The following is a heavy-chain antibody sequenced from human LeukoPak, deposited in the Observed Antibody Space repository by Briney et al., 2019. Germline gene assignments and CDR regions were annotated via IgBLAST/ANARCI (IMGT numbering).Heavy chain of an antibody. V-gene: IGHV4-59*01. Sequence: KPSETQSLTCTVSGGSISSYYWSWIRQPPGKGLEWIGHIYYSGSTNYNPSLKSRVTISIDTSKNQFSLRLSSVTAADTAVYYCARGAAGYSYGWGQGTLVTVSS. J-gene: IGHJ4*02. CDR2: IYYSGST. CDR1: GGSISSYY. CDR3: ARGAAGYSYG. D-gene: IGHD5-18*01.